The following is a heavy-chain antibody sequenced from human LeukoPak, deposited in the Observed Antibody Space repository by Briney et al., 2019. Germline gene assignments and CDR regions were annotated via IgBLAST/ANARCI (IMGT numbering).Heavy chain of an antibody. D-gene: IGHD1-20*01. CDR3: ARDNNWSSDY. CDR2: INQDGTEK. J-gene: IGHJ4*02. V-gene: IGHV3-7*03. Sequence: GGSLRLSCAASGFTFSSYWMSWVRQAPGEGLEWVAKINQDGTEKAYVDSVRGRFTISRDNAKNSLYLQMNSLRAEDTAVYYCARDNNWSSDYWGQGTLVTVSS. CDR1: GFTFSSYW.